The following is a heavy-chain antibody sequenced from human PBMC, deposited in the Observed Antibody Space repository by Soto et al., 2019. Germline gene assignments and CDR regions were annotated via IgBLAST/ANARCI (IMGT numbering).Heavy chain of an antibody. D-gene: IGHD5-12*01. V-gene: IGHV3-15*01. J-gene: IGHJ6*02. CDR1: GFTFSNAW. Sequence: PGGSLSLSCAASGFTFSNAWMSWVRQAPGKGLEWVGRIKSKTDGGTTDYAAPVKGRFTISRDDSKNTLYLQMNSLKTEDTAVYYCTREGYRGYDLSLLGNYGMDAWGQGTTVTVSS. CDR3: TREGYRGYDLSLLGNYGMDA. CDR2: IKSKTDGGTT.